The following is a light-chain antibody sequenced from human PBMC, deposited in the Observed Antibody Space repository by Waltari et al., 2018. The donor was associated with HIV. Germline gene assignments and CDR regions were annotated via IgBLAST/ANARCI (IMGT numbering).Light chain of an antibody. J-gene: IGLJ3*02. Sequence: QSALTQPASVSGSPGQSITISCTGTSNDVGSYNLVSWYQHHPGKAPKLLIYEINKRPSGVSNRSSGSKSGNTASLTSAGLQAEDEADYYCSSSAGSRTLKVFGGGTQLTVL. CDR3: SSSAGSRTLKV. CDR1: SNDVGSYNL. CDR2: EIN. V-gene: IGLV2-23*02.